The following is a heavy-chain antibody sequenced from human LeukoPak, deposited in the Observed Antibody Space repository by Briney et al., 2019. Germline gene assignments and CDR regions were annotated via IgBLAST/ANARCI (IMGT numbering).Heavy chain of an antibody. CDR2: ISSSGSTI. CDR1: GFTFSDYY. CDR3: AKAMDPSGTKYFTYFFDH. D-gene: IGHD2-2*01. J-gene: IGHJ4*02. V-gene: IGHV3-11*01. Sequence: PGGSLRLSCAASGFTFSDYYMSWIRQAPGKGLEWVSYISSSGSTIYYADSVKGRFTISRDNAKNSLYLQMNSLRAEDTAVYYCAKAMDPSGTKYFTYFFDHWGLGTLLTVSS.